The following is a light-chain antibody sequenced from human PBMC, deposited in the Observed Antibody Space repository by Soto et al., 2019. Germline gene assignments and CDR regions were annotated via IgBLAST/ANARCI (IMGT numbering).Light chain of an antibody. V-gene: IGKV1-33*01. CDR2: ETS. J-gene: IGKJ5*01. CDR3: QQYDNIGIT. Sequence: IQMTQSPSSLSASVGDRVTITCRVSHDISTHLNWYQQVPGKAPKLLIYETSNVETGVPSRFSGRGSGTDFVFTINNLQPEDIGTYYCQQYDNIGITFGQGTRMEIK. CDR1: HDISTH.